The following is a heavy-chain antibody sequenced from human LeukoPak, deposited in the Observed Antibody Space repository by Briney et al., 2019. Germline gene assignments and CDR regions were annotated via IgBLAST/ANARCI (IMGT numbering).Heavy chain of an antibody. CDR2: IDPSDSYT. CDR3: ARRTSTMGDY. D-gene: IGHD5-24*01. Sequence: GESLKISCKGSGYSFTNYWITWVRQMPGKGLEWMGKIDPSDSYTTYSPSFQGQVTISADNSISTAYLQWSSLKASDTAMYYCARRTSTMGDYWGQGTLVTVSS. V-gene: IGHV5-10-1*04. J-gene: IGHJ4*02. CDR1: GYSFTNYW.